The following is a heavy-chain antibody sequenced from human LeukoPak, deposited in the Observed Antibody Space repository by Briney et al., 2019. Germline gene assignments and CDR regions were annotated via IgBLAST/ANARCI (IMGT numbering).Heavy chain of an antibody. J-gene: IGHJ4*02. V-gene: IGHV1-18*01. D-gene: IGHD6-13*01. Sequence: ASVKVSCKASGYTFTSYGISWVRQAPGQGLEWMGWISAYNGNTNYAQKLQGRVTMTTDTSTSTAYMELRSLRSDDTAVYYCARHRGRMEIAAAVDYWGQGTLVTVSS. CDR3: ARHRGRMEIAAAVDY. CDR2: ISAYNGNT. CDR1: GYTFTSYG.